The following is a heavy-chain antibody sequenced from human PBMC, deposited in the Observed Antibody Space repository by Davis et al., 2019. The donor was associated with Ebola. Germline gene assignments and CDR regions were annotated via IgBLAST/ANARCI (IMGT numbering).Heavy chain of an antibody. V-gene: IGHV1-69*13. CDR2: IIPIFGTA. Sequence: AASVKVSCKASGGTFSSYAISWVRQAPGQGLEWMGGIIPIFGTANYAQKFQGRVTITADESTSTAYMELSSLRSEDTAVYYCARPSDFWSGYSLYYFDYWGQGTLVTVSS. D-gene: IGHD3-3*01. CDR3: ARPSDFWSGYSLYYFDY. CDR1: GGTFSSYA. J-gene: IGHJ4*02.